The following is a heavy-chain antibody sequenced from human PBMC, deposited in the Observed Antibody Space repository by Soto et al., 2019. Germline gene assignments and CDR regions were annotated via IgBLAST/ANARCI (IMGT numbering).Heavy chain of an antibody. J-gene: IGHJ6*03. V-gene: IGHV3-23*01. Sequence: GGSLRLSCAASGFTVSSYAMSWVRQAPGKGLEWVSAISGSGGSTYYADSVKGRFTISRDNSKNTLYLQMNSLRAEDTAVYYCAKDVVDTAMGYYYYYYYMDVWGKGTTVTVSS. CDR2: ISGSGGST. D-gene: IGHD5-18*01. CDR3: AKDVVDTAMGYYYYYYYMDV. CDR1: GFTVSSYA.